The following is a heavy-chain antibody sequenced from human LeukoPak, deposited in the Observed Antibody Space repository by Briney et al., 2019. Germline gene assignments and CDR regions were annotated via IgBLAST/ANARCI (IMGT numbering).Heavy chain of an antibody. CDR3: ARAQWLGPPDY. J-gene: IGHJ4*02. D-gene: IGHD6-19*01. Sequence: GRSLRLSCAASGFTFSSYGMHWVRQAPGKGLEWVAVIWYDGSNKYYADSVKGRFTISRDNSKNTLYLQMNSLRAEDTAVYYCARAQWLGPPDYWGQGTLVTVSS. CDR2: IWYDGSNK. V-gene: IGHV3-33*01. CDR1: GFTFSSYG.